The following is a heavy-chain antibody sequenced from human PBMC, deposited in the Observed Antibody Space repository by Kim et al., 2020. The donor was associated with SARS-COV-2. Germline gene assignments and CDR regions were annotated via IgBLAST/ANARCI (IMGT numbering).Heavy chain of an antibody. Sequence: GGSLRLSCAASGFTFSSYAMHWVRQAPGKGLEWVAVISYDGSNKYYADSVKGRFTISRDNSKNTLYLQMNSLRAEDTAVYYCARGEGDYYYGSGSYFDYWGQGTLVTVSS. V-gene: IGHV3-30-3*01. CDR2: ISYDGSNK. D-gene: IGHD3-10*01. CDR3: ARGEGDYYYGSGSYFDY. CDR1: GFTFSSYA. J-gene: IGHJ4*02.